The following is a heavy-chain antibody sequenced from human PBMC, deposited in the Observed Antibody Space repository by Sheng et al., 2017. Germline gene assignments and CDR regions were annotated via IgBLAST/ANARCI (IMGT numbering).Heavy chain of an antibody. CDR2: IYYSGST. D-gene: IGHD6-13*01. CDR1: GGSISSGGYS. Sequence: QVQLQESGPGLVKPSQTLSLTCAVSGGSISSGGYSWSWIRQPPGKGLEWIGYIYYSGSTYYNPSLKSRVTISVDTSKNQFSLKLSSVTAADTAVYYCARGRAAAVGGWYFDLWGRGTLVTVSS. CDR3: ARGRAAAVGGWYFDL. J-gene: IGHJ2*01. V-gene: IGHV4-30-4*07.